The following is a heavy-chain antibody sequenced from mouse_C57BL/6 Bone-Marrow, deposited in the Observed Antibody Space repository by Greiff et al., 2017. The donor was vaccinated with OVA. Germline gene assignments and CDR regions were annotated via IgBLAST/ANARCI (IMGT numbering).Heavy chain of an antibody. CDR2: IHPNSGST. CDR1: GYTFTSYW. V-gene: IGHV1-64*01. Sequence: QVQLQQPGAALVKPGASVKLSCKASGYTFTSYWMHWVKQRPGQGLEWIGMIHPNSGSTNYNEKFKSKATLTVDKSSSTAYMQLSSLTSEDSAVYYCANYSNYEGAMDYWGQGTSVTVSS. CDR3: ANYSNYEGAMDY. J-gene: IGHJ4*01. D-gene: IGHD2-5*01.